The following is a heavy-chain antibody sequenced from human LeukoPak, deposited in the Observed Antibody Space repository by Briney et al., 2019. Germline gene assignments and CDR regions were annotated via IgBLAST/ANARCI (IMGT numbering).Heavy chain of an antibody. J-gene: IGHJ5*02. D-gene: IGHD3-3*01. CDR3: AGSGGYYDFWSGPNWFDP. V-gene: IGHV4-39*01. CDR2: IYYSGST. Sequence: SETLSLTCTVSGGSISSSSYYWGWIRQPPGKGLEWIGSIYYSGSTYYNPSLKSRVTISVDTSKNQFSLKLSSVTAADTAVYYCAGSGGYYDFWSGPNWFDPWGQGTLVTVSS. CDR1: GGSISSSSYY.